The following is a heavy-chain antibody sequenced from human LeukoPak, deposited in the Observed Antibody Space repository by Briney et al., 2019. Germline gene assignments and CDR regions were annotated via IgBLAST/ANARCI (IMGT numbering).Heavy chain of an antibody. V-gene: IGHV3-48*03. CDR2: ISSSGSTI. J-gene: IGHJ4*02. Sequence: PGGSLRLSCAASGFTFSSYEMNWVRQAPGKGLEWVSYISSSGSTIYYADSVKGRFTISRDNAKNSLYLQMNSLRAEDTAVYYCASLDDFWSGYYSPDDYWGQGTLVTVSS. D-gene: IGHD3-3*01. CDR3: ASLDDFWSGYYSPDDY. CDR1: GFTFSSYE.